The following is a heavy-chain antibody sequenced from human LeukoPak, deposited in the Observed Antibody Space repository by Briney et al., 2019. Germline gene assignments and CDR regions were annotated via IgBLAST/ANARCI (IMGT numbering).Heavy chain of an antibody. J-gene: IGHJ3*02. V-gene: IGHV1-2*02. CDR3: ARPTTVGNAFHI. Sequence: ASVKVSCKTSGYTFTGQYLHWVRQAPGQGLEWMGWINPNSGGTNYAQKFQGRVTMTRDTSISTAYLELSSLTSDDTAVYYCARPTTVGNAFHIWGQGTMVTVSS. CDR1: GYTFTGQY. CDR2: INPNSGGT. D-gene: IGHD4-23*01.